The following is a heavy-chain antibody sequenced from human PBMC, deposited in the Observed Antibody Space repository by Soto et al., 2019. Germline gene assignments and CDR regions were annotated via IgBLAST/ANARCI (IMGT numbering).Heavy chain of an antibody. CDR1: GFTFSNSW. CDR3: ATNPTGYSYGFFDY. J-gene: IGHJ4*02. Sequence: GGSLRLSCAASGFTFSNSWMHWVRQAPGKGLVWVARIDYDGSSTTYADSVKGRFTISRDNAKNRVYLQMNSLRVEDTAVYYCATNPTGYSYGFFDYWGQGSLVTVS. V-gene: IGHV3-74*03. D-gene: IGHD5-18*01. CDR2: IDYDGSST.